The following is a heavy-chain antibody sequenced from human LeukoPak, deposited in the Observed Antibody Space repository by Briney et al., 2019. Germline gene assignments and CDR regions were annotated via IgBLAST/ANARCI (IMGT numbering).Heavy chain of an antibody. CDR2: IIPIFGTA. D-gene: IGHD2-2*01. J-gene: IGHJ5*02. Sequence: SVKVSCKASGGTFSSYAISWVRQAPGQGLEWMGGIIPIFGTASYAQKFQGRVTITTDESTSTAYMELSSLRSEDTAVYYCARGRYQLLTRNNWFDPWGQGTLVTVSS. CDR3: ARGRYQLLTRNNWFDP. CDR1: GGTFSSYA. V-gene: IGHV1-69*05.